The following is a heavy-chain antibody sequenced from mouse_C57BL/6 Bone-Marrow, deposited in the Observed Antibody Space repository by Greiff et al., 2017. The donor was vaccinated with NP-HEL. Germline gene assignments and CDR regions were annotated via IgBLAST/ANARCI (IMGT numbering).Heavy chain of an antibody. CDR3: ARTELLTRAMDY. D-gene: IGHD1-1*01. V-gene: IGHV5-6*01. CDR1: GFTFSSYG. CDR2: ISSGGSYT. Sequence: EVKLMESGGDLVKPGGSLKLSCAASGFTFSSYGMSWVRQTPDKRLEWVATISSGGSYTYYPDSVKGRFTISRDNAKNTLYLQMSSLKSKDTAMYYCARTELLTRAMDYWGQGTSVTVSS. J-gene: IGHJ4*01.